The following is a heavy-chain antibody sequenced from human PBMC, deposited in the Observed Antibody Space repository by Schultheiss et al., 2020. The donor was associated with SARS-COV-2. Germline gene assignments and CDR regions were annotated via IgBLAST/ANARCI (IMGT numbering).Heavy chain of an antibody. CDR3: ARAQGMDV. V-gene: IGHV3-23*01. CDR1: GFTFSSYA. Sequence: GGSLRLSCAASGFTFSSYAMSWVRQAPGKGLEWVSAVSGSGHTTNYADSVKGRFTISRDNAKNSLYLQMNSLRAEDTAVYYCARAQGMDVWGQGTTVTVSS. CDR2: VSGSGHTT. J-gene: IGHJ6*02.